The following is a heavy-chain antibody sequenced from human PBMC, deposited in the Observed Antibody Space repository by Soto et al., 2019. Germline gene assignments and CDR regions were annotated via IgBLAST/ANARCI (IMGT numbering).Heavy chain of an antibody. D-gene: IGHD1-26*01. CDR1: GGTFSSYA. CDR2: IIPIFGTA. Sequence: SVKDSCKASGGTFSSYAISWVRQAPGQGLEWMGGIIPIFGTANYAQKFQGRVTITADDSTSTAHMQLSSLRSEDTAVYCCARTPVVGATTPVFSYGMDDWGERTTVTVSS. J-gene: IGHJ6*04. CDR3: ARTPVVGATTPVFSYGMDD. V-gene: IGHV1-69*13.